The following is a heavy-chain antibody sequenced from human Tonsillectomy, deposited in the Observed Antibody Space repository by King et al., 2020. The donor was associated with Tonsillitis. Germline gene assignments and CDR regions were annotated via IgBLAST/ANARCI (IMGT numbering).Heavy chain of an antibody. V-gene: IGHV3-30*18. CDR1: GFTFSNFG. J-gene: IGHJ5*02. Sequence: VQLVQSGGGVVQPGRSLRLSCAGSGFTFSNFGIHWVRQAPGKGLEWVAVISYDGTNKYYADSAKGRFTISRDNSKNTVYLQMNSLRVEDTAVYYCANKGYYDFWSGHYHWGQGTQVIVSS. CDR2: ISYDGTNK. CDR3: ANKGYYDFWSGHYH. D-gene: IGHD3-3*01.